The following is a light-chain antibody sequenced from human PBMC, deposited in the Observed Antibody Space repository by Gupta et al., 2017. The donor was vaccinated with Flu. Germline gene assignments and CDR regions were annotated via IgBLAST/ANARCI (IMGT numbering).Light chain of an antibody. J-gene: IGLJ1*01. CDR2: SNN. V-gene: IGLV1-44*01. CDR1: SSNLGSNT. CDR3: AAWDDSLNGFYV. Sequence: QSVTTQPPSASGTPGRRVTTSCSGSSSNLGSNTLTWYQQPPGTAPKVLIYSNNRRPSGVPDRFSGSKSGTSASLAISGLRSEDEADYYCAAWDDSLNGFYVFGTGTKVTVL.